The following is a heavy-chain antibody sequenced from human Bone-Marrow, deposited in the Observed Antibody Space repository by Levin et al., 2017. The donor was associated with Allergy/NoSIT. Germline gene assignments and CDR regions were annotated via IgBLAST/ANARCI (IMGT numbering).Heavy chain of an antibody. CDR1: GYTFTSYY. CDR2: INPNDNSA. Sequence: GESLKISCKSSGYTFTSYYFHWVRQAPGQGLEWMAIINPNDNSANYAQKFQGRVTLTSDTSTSTVYMELSNLGFEDTAIYYCARFISTSLFDYWGQGTLVNVSS. D-gene: IGHD2-2*01. J-gene: IGHJ4*02. V-gene: IGHV1-46*01. CDR3: ARFISTSLFDY.